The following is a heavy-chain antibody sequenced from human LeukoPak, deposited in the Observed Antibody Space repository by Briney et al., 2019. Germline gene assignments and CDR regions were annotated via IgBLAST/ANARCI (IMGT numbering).Heavy chain of an antibody. Sequence: SETLSLTCTVSGGSIRSSSYYWGWIRQPPGKGLEWIGNIYYSGNSYYNPPLKSRVTISVDTSKNQISLKLSSVTAADTALYYCARGPGPGVLAAGIKNWFDPWGQGTLVTVSS. D-gene: IGHD6-13*01. J-gene: IGHJ5*02. CDR3: ARGPGPGVLAAGIKNWFDP. V-gene: IGHV4-39*07. CDR2: IYYSGNS. CDR1: GGSIRSSSYY.